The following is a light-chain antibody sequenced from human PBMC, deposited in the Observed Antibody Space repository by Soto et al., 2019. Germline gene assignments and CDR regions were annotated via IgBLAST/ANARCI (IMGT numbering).Light chain of an antibody. Sequence: EIVLTQSPATLYLSPGERATLSCSASQSVSNNYLAWYQQKPGQAPRLLIYGASNRATGIPDRFSGSGSGADFTLTISSLQPEDFAVYYCQQYYNWPRTFGQGTKVDVK. CDR2: GAS. CDR3: QQYYNWPRT. V-gene: IGKV3D-7*01. J-gene: IGKJ1*01. CDR1: QSVSNNY.